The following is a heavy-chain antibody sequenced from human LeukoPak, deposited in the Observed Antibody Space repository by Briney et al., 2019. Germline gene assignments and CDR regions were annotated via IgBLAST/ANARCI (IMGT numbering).Heavy chain of an antibody. D-gene: IGHD2-2*01. CDR1: GFTFSSYW. CDR3: AKSDCSSTSCSGNFDY. J-gene: IGHJ4*02. V-gene: IGHV3-7*03. CDR2: IKQDGSEK. Sequence: GGSLRLSCAASGFTFSSYWMSWVRQAPGKGLEWVANIKQDGSEKYYVDSVKGRFTISRDNAKNSLYLQMNSLRAEDTAVYYCAKSDCSSTSCSGNFDYWGQGTLVTVSS.